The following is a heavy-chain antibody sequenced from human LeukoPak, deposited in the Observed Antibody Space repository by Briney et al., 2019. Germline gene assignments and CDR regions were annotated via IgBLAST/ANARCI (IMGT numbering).Heavy chain of an antibody. D-gene: IGHD3-22*01. J-gene: IGHJ4*02. CDR3: AKDPTHYRVWDYYETIGLSY. CDR2: IKQDGSEK. Sequence: SGGSLRLSCAASGFTFSSYWMSWVRQAPGKGLEWVANIKQDGSEKYYVDSVKGRFTISRDNAKNSLYLQMNSLRAEDTAVYYCAKDPTHYRVWDYYETIGLSYWDQGTLVTVSS. CDR1: GFTFSSYW. V-gene: IGHV3-7*01.